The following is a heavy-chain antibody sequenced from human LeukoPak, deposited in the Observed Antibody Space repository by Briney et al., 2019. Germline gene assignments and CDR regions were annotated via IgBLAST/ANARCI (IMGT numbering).Heavy chain of an antibody. D-gene: IGHD3-16*01. CDR1: GYTFTNYG. V-gene: IGHV1-18*01. Sequence: ASVKVSCKTSGYTFTNYGIFWVRQAPGQGLEWMGWIGTYNGNTKYAQEFQGRVTMTTDTSTSTGYMDLRNLRSDDTAVYFCVRRVGGYYYYYGMDVWGQGTTVTVSS. CDR2: IGTYNGNT. J-gene: IGHJ6*02. CDR3: VRRVGGYYYYYGMDV.